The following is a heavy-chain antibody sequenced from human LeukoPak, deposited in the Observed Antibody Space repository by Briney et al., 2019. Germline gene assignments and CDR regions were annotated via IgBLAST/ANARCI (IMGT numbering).Heavy chain of an antibody. CDR2: IHRGGNT. V-gene: IGHV3-66*01. J-gene: IGHJ4*02. CDR3: ARDPGYGLGVDYGDY. Sequence: GGSLRLSCAASGFTFSGNYMSWVRQAPGKGLEWLSVIHRGGNTYYADSVKGRFTISRDSSKNTVFLQMDSLRAEDTAVYYCARDPGYGLGVDYGDYWGQGTLVTVSS. CDR1: GFTFSGNY. D-gene: IGHD3-10*01.